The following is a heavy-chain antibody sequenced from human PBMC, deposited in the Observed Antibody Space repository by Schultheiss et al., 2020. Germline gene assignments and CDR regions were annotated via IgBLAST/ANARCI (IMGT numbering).Heavy chain of an antibody. CDR2: ISYDGSNK. CDR3: ARDCYGDYQRYYYYGMDV. J-gene: IGHJ6*02. Sequence: GGSLRLSCTASGFTFGDYAMSWFRQAPGKGLEWVAVISYDGSNKYYADSVKGRFTISRDNSKNTLYLQMNSLRAEDTAVYYCARDCYGDYQRYYYYGMDVWGQGTTVTVYS. V-gene: IGHV3-30*04. CDR1: GFTFGDYA. D-gene: IGHD4-17*01.